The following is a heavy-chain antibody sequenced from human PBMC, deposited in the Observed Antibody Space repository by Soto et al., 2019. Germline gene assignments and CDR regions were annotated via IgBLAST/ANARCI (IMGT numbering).Heavy chain of an antibody. CDR1: GFTFSSYW. CDR3: PICDGGNPLKYFQD. V-gene: IGHV3-74*01. Sequence: EVQLVESGGGLVQPGGSLRLSCAASGFTFSSYWMHWVRQAPGKGLVWVSRINNDGSTTTYADSVKGRFTISRDNAKNPLFLQMNSLRAADTSVYYCPICDGGNPLKYFQDWGQGTLVTVSS. CDR2: INNDGSTT. J-gene: IGHJ1*01. D-gene: IGHD2-15*01.